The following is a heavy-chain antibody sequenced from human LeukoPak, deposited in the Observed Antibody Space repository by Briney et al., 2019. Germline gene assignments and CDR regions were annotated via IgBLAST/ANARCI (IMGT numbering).Heavy chain of an antibody. CDR1: GFTFSSYA. CDR2: ISYDGSNK. CDR3: ARERALFDY. J-gene: IGHJ4*02. V-gene: IGHV3-30-3*01. Sequence: GGSLRLSCAASGFTFSSYAMHWVRQAPGKGLEWVAVISYDGSNKYYADSVKGRFTISRDNSKNTLYLQMNSLRAEDTAVYYYARERALFDYWGQGTLVTVPS.